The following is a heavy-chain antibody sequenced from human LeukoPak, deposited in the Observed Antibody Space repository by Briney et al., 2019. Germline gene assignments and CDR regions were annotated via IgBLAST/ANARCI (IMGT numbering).Heavy chain of an antibody. V-gene: IGHV1-2*02. Sequence: ASVKVSCKASGYTFTSYDINWVRQATGQGLEWMGWINPNSGGTNYAQKFQGRVTMTRDTSISTAYMELSRLRSDDTAVYYCAARFFTLFDYWGQGTLVTVSS. CDR2: INPNSGGT. J-gene: IGHJ4*02. D-gene: IGHD6-6*01. CDR3: AARFFTLFDY. CDR1: GYTFTSYD.